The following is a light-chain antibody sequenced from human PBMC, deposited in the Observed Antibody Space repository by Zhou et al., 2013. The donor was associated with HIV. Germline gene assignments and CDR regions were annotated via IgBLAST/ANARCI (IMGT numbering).Light chain of an antibody. CDR3: QQRSNWPIT. J-gene: IGKJ5*01. Sequence: EIVLTQSPATLSLSPGERATLSCRASQSIGNFLAWYQHKPGQAPRLLIYDAVNRATGIPARFSGSGSGTDFTLTISSLEPEDFAVYYCQQRSNWPITFGQGTRL. CDR1: QSIGNF. CDR2: DAV. V-gene: IGKV3-11*01.